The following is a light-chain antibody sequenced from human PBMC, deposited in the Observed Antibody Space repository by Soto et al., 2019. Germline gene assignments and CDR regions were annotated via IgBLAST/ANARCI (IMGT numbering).Light chain of an antibody. Sequence: QSALTQPASVSGSPGQSITISCTGISSDVGSYNLVSWYQQHPGKAPKVMIYEGSKRPSGVSYRFSGSRPGNTASLTISGLQAEDEAHYYCSSYAGSSTHVVFGGGTKVTVL. J-gene: IGLJ2*01. CDR3: SSYAGSSTHVV. CDR1: SSDVGSYNL. V-gene: IGLV2-23*01. CDR2: EGS.